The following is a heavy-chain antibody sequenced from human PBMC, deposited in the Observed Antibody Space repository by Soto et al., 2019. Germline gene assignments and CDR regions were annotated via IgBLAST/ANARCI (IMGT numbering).Heavy chain of an antibody. D-gene: IGHD3-10*01. CDR2: IKQDGSET. J-gene: IGHJ6*02. V-gene: IGHV3-7*04. Sequence: GGSLRLSCAASGFTFNTYWMTWVRQAPGKGLEWVANIKQDGSETYYVDSVKGRFTISRDNAKNSLYLQMNSLRAEDTAVYYCARDPPYGSGTSQNYGMDVWGQGTTVTVSS. CDR3: ARDPPYGSGTSQNYGMDV. CDR1: GFTFNTYW.